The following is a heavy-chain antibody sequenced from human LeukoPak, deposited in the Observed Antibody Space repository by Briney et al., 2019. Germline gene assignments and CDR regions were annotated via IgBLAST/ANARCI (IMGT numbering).Heavy chain of an antibody. J-gene: IGHJ3*02. V-gene: IGHV1-46*01. Sequence: ASVKVSCKASGYTFTSYYMHWVRQAPGQGLEWMGIINPSGGSTSYAQKFQGRVTMTRDTSTSTVYMELSSLRSEDTAVYYCARDLYYYGSGSYYKPRPWGAFDIWGQGTMVTVSS. D-gene: IGHD3-10*01. CDR2: INPSGGST. CDR3: ARDLYYYGSGSYYKPRPWGAFDI. CDR1: GYTFTSYY.